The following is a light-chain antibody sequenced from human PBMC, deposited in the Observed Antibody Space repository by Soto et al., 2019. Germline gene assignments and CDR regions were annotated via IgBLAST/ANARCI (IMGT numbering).Light chain of an antibody. CDR3: QPYSTYSWT. J-gene: IGKJ1*01. CDR1: QTISSW. Sequence: IHMTGSPSTLSGSVGDRVTITCRASQTISSWLAWYQQKPGKAPKLVIYDGYTLESGVTSRFSVSGSGTEFTLTITSLQPDDFATYYCQPYSTYSWTFGPVTKVEI. V-gene: IGKV1-5*01. CDR2: DGY.